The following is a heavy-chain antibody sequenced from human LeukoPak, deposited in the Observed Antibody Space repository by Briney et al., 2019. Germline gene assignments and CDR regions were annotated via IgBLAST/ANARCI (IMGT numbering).Heavy chain of an antibody. J-gene: IGHJ3*02. CDR1: GGSISSYH. CDR2: ISYSGST. Sequence: PSETLSLTCTVSGGSISSYHWSWIRQPPGKRLEWIGYISYSGSTNSNPSLKSRVTISVDTSKNQFSLKLGSVTAADTAVYYCARGNYDSRGYSNAFDIWGQGAMVTVSS. V-gene: IGHV4-59*01. CDR3: ARGNYDSRGYSNAFDI. D-gene: IGHD3-22*01.